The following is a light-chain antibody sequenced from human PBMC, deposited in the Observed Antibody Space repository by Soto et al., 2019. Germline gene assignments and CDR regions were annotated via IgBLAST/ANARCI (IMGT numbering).Light chain of an antibody. CDR3: QQYGDSPPVYT. CDR2: GAF. J-gene: IGKJ2*01. V-gene: IGKV3-20*01. CDR1: RSARTNF. Sequence: EIVLTQSPGTLSLSPGERATLSCRASRSARTNFLAWYQQKAGQGPRVLIYGAFNRATGIPDRFSGSVSGTEFTLTISRVEPEDFAVYYCQQYGDSPPVYTFGQGTKLEIK.